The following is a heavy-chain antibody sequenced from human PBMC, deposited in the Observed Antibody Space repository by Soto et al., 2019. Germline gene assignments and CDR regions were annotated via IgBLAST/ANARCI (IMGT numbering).Heavy chain of an antibody. V-gene: IGHV3-74*01. CDR3: ARVPTTTAVDNLKYYYYMDV. J-gene: IGHJ6*03. CDR1: GFTFSTYW. Sequence: EVQLVESGGDLVQPGGSLRLSCAASGFTFSTYWMHWVRQAPGKGLVWVSRISSDGSSTLYADSVKGRFTVSRDNAKNTLYLQMNRLRVEDTAVYYCARVPTTTAVDNLKYYYYMDVWGKGTTVTVSS. D-gene: IGHD1-1*01. CDR2: ISSDGSST.